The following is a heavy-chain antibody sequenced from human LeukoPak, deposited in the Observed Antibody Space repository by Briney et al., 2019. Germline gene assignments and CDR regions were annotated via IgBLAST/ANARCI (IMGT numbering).Heavy chain of an antibody. V-gene: IGHV3-23*01. Sequence: PGGSLRLSCAPSGSTFSSYAMSWVRPAPGRGLEWVSAISGSGGRTYYADSVKGRFTISRDNSKNTLYLQMNSLRAEDTAVYYCAKDREVAGMYYFDYWGQGTLVTVSS. CDR3: AKDREVAGMYYFDY. CDR1: GSTFSSYA. D-gene: IGHD6-19*01. J-gene: IGHJ4*02. CDR2: ISGSGGRT.